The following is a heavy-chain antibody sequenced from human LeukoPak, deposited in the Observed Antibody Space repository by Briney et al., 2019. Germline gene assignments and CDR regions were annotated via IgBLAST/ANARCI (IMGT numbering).Heavy chain of an antibody. CDR1: GGSFSGSF. CDR3: VRGLRRRGADSFDL. CDR2: INHSGST. D-gene: IGHD1-26*01. V-gene: IGHV4-34*01. Sequence: SETLSLTCAVHGGSFSGSFWTWIRQPPGKGLEWIGEINHSGSTNSNPSLKSRVTISVDTSKSQFSLKLRSVTAADTALYYCVRGLRRRGADSFDLWGQGTMVTVSS. J-gene: IGHJ3*01.